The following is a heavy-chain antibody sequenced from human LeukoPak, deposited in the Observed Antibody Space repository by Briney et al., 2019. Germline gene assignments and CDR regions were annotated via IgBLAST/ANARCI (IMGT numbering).Heavy chain of an antibody. CDR2: IYPGDSDT. J-gene: IGHJ4*02. Sequence: KPGGSLRLSCKGSGYSFTSYWIGEVRQMPGKGLEWMGIIYPGDSDTRYSPSFQGQVTISADKSISTAYLQWSSLKASDTAMYYCARGVGAGSGCGGPTFDYWGQGTLVTVSS. CDR3: ARGVGAGSGCGGPTFDY. D-gene: IGHD3-22*01. V-gene: IGHV5-51*01. CDR1: GYSFTSYW.